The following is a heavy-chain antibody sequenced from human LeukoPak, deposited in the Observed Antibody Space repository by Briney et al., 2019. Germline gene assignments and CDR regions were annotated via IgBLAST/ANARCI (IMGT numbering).Heavy chain of an antibody. J-gene: IGHJ5*02. V-gene: IGHV1-69*13. CDR3: AREGRAYRPGRFDP. CDR2: IIPIFGTA. CDR1: GGTFSSYA. Sequence: SVKVSCKASGGTFSSYAISWVRQAPGQGLEWMGGIIPIFGTANYAQKFQGRVTITADESTSTAYMELSSLRYEDTAVYYCAREGRAYRPGRFDPWGQGTLVTVSS. D-gene: IGHD1-14*01.